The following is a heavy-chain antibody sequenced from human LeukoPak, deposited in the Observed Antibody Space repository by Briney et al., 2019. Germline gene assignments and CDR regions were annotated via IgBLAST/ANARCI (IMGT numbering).Heavy chain of an antibody. CDR3: ARPYTSDYRGAFDI. D-gene: IGHD6-19*01. CDR1: GYSISSGYY. CDR2: IYHSGGT. J-gene: IGHJ3*02. V-gene: IGHV4-38-2*02. Sequence: PSETLSLTCTVSGYSISSGYYWGWIRQPPGKGLEWIGSIYHSGGTYYNPSLMSRVTISVDTSKNQFYLKLSSVTAADTAVYYCARPYTSDYRGAFDIWGQGTVVTVSS.